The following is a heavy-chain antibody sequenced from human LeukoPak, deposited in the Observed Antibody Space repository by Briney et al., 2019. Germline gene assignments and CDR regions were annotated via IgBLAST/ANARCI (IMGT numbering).Heavy chain of an antibody. Sequence: GGSLRLSCAASGFTVISNYMSWVRQAPGKGLEWVSLIYSGGSTYYADSVRGRFTISRDNSKNTLCLQMNSLRAEDTAVYYCATTRYDAFDIWGQGTMVTVSS. CDR1: GFTVISNY. CDR2: IYSGGST. CDR3: ATTRYDAFDI. V-gene: IGHV3-53*01. D-gene: IGHD4-17*01. J-gene: IGHJ3*02.